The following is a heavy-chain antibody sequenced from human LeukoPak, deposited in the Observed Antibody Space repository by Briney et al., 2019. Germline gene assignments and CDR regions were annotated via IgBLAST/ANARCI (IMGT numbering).Heavy chain of an antibody. CDR1: GFTVSSNY. CDR3: AKDTTMVRGGHFDY. J-gene: IGHJ4*02. Sequence: GGSLRLSCAASGFTVSSNYMSWVRQAPGKGLEWVSVIYSGGSTYYADSVKGRFTISRDNSKNSLYLQMNSLRAEDTALYYCAKDTTMVRGGHFDYWGQGTLVTVSS. D-gene: IGHD3-10*01. CDR2: IYSGGST. V-gene: IGHV3-53*05.